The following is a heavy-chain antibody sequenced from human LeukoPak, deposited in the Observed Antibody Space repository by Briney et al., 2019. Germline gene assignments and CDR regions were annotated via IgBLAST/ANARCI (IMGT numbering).Heavy chain of an antibody. CDR2: ISNNGGYT. CDR1: GFTFSSSA. V-gene: IGHV3-23*01. D-gene: IGHD2-15*01. Sequence: GGSLRLSCAASGFTFSSSAMSWVCQAPGKGLEWVSAISNNGGYTYYADSVQGRFTISRDNSKSTLCLQMNSLRAEDTAVYYCAKRLGYCSDGSCYSPYWGQGTLVTVSS. CDR3: AKRLGYCSDGSCYSPY. J-gene: IGHJ4*02.